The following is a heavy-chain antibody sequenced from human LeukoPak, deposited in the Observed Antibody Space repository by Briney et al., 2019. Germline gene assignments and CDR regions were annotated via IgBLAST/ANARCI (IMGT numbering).Heavy chain of an antibody. J-gene: IGHJ4*02. V-gene: IGHV4-39*01. CDR1: GGSISSSSYY. CDR2: IYYSGST. CDR3: ARIPYYYGSAY. D-gene: IGHD3-10*01. Sequence: PSETLSLTCTVSGGSISSSSYYWGWIRQPPGKGLEWIGRIYYSGSTYYNPSLKSRVTISVDTSKNQFSLKLSSVTAADTAVYYCARIPYYYGSAYWGQGTLVTVSS.